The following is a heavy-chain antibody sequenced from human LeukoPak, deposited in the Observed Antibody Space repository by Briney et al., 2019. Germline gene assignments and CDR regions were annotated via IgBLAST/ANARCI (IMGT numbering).Heavy chain of an antibody. CDR3: ARGTRVDTAMGPGTYYYGMDV. J-gene: IGHJ6*04. D-gene: IGHD5-18*01. V-gene: IGHV3-30*04. CDR2: ISYDGSNK. CDR1: GFTFSSYA. Sequence: GRSLRLSCAASGFTFSSYALHWVRQAPGKGLEWVAVISYDGSNKYYADSVKGRFTISRDNSKNTLYLQMNSLRAEDTAVYCCARGTRVDTAMGPGTYYYGMDVWGKGTTVTVSS.